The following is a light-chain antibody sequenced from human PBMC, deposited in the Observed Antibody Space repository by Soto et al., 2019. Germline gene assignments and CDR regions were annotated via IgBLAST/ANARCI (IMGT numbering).Light chain of an antibody. J-gene: IGKJ5*01. CDR1: QSVNSN. V-gene: IGKV3-15*01. CDR3: QQYNKWPPGIT. Sequence: EILMTQSPATLSVSPGERATLSCRASQSVNSNLAWFQQKPGQAPRLLIYGASARATGIPARFSGSGSGTDFTLTISSLQSEDFAIYYCQQYNKWPPGITFGQGTRLEIK. CDR2: GAS.